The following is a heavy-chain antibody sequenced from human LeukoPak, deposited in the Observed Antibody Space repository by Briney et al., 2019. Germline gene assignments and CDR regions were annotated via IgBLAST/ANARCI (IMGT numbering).Heavy chain of an antibody. V-gene: IGHV5-51*01. CDR2: IYPGDCDT. J-gene: IGHJ4*02. Sequence: PGESLKISCKCSGYSFTCYWIGWVRQMPGKGVEWMGIIYPGDCDTRYNPFFHGQATTSADASISTAYLQCSRLSASATVMYFCARHLPPDYYFDYWGQGTLVTVSS. CDR3: ARHLPPDYYFDY. CDR1: GYSFTCYW.